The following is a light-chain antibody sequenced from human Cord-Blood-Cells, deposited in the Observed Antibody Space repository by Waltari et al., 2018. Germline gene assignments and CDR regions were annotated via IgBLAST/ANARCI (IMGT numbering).Light chain of an antibody. CDR1: QSVLYSSNNKHY. CDR3: QQYYSTPGP. CDR2: WTS. J-gene: IGKJ1*01. V-gene: IGKV4-1*01. Sequence: DIVMTQSTDSLAVSLGERATINCKSSQSVLYSSNNKHYLAWYQQKPGQPRKLLIYWTSNRGSGVPNLFSGSGSGTDFTLTISSLQAEDVAVYYCQQYYSTPGPCGQGTKVEIK.